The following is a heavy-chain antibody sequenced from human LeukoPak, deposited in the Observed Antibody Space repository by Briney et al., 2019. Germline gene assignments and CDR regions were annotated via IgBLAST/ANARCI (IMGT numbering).Heavy chain of an antibody. Sequence: SVGSLRLSCATSGFTFGTYAMSWVRQGQGKGLEWVARISNAAGTTNYADSVRGRFTTSRDNSQNTLYLQMSSLRVEDTAEYYCAKDGLRGYDFDSWGQGTVVIVSS. J-gene: IGHJ5*01. CDR3: AKDGLRGYDFDS. D-gene: IGHD5-12*01. CDR1: GFTFGTYA. V-gene: IGHV3-23*01. CDR2: ISNAAGTT.